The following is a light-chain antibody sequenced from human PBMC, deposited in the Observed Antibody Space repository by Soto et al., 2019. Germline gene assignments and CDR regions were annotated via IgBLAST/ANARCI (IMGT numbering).Light chain of an antibody. Sequence: DIQMTQSPSSLSAFVGDGVTITCRASHNISTFLHWYQQKPGEAPRFIIYATSNLQHGVPSRFSGSGSGTDFTLTIISLQPEDFATYYCQQSFSTLYTFGQGTKLEMK. CDR2: ATS. J-gene: IGKJ2*01. V-gene: IGKV1-39*01. CDR3: QQSFSTLYT. CDR1: HNISTF.